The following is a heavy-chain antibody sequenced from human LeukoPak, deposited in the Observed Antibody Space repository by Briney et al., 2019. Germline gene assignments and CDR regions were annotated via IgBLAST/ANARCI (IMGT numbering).Heavy chain of an antibody. CDR1: GYTFTTYA. Sequence: ASVKVSCKTSGYTFTTYAIHWVRQAPGQRLEWMGLINADDGNTRYSQRFQGRVTITRDTSANTAYMELSSLRSEDTAIYYCVRTPPNWGFDYWGQGTLVTVSS. V-gene: IGHV1-3*01. J-gene: IGHJ4*02. CDR2: INADDGNT. D-gene: IGHD7-27*01. CDR3: VRTPPNWGFDY.